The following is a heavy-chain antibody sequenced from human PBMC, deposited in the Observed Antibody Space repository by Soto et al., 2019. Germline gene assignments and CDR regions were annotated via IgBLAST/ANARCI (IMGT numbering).Heavy chain of an antibody. CDR1: GYTVITYG. CDR3: ARGWDFDTHFQFDY. D-gene: IGHD3-22*01. J-gene: IGHJ4*02. CDR2: VGAYNRNS. V-gene: IGHV1-18*01. Sequence: WASVKGSCKASGYTVITYGIAWVRQAPGQGLEWMGWVGAYNRNSKYAQKFKDRITMTTDTSTRTAFMELRSLRSDDTAVYYCARGWDFDTHFQFDYWGQGTLVTVSS.